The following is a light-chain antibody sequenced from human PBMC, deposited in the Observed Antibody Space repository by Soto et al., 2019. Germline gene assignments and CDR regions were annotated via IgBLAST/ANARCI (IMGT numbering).Light chain of an antibody. CDR3: QQYRSYWT. J-gene: IGKJ1*01. Sequence: DIQMTQSPSTLSASVGDRCTITCRSSQSISSWLAWYQQKPGKAPKLLIYKTSILERGVPSRFSGSGSGTEFTLSITRLQPDDFATYYCQQYRSYWTFGQGTKV. V-gene: IGKV1-5*03. CDR1: QSISSW. CDR2: KTS.